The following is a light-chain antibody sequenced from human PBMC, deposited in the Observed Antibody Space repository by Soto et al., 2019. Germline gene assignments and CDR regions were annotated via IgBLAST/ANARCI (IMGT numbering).Light chain of an antibody. J-gene: IGKJ1*01. Sequence: DIQVTQSPPTLSASVGDRVTITCRASQTISTWMAWYQQKPGKAPKLLVYDASTLQSGVASRFSGSGSGTEFTLIISGLQPDDSATYYCQQADSFPQTFGQGTKVDI. CDR1: QTISTW. CDR3: QQADSFPQT. V-gene: IGKV1-5*01. CDR2: DAS.